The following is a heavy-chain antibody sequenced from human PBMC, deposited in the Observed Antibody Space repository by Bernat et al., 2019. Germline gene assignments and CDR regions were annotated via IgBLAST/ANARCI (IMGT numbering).Heavy chain of an antibody. V-gene: IGHV3-21*01. CDR2: ISSSSSYI. D-gene: IGHD4-17*01. CDR1: GFTFSNAW. Sequence: EVQLVESGGGLVKPGGSLRLSCAASGFTFSNAWMNWVRQAPGKGLEWVSSISSSSSYIYYADSVKGRFTISRDNAKNSLYLQMNSLRAEDTAVYYCARDYGDYVKLGYWGQGTLVTVSS. J-gene: IGHJ4*02. CDR3: ARDYGDYVKLGY.